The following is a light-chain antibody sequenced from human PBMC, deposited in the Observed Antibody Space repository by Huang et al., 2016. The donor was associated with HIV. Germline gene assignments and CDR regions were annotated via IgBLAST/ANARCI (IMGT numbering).Light chain of an antibody. Sequence: DIKMTPSPYSLSASVGDRVTITGWASQSIHTYLNWFQQKPGKAHKVLSSAAYTLQSGVPSRVIGGGSGTQFTLIITSLQAEDFATYYCRQTYTCVTFGQGTKVEIK. CDR2: AAY. V-gene: IGKV1-39*01. CDR3: RQTYTCVT. CDR1: QSIHTY. J-gene: IGKJ1*01.